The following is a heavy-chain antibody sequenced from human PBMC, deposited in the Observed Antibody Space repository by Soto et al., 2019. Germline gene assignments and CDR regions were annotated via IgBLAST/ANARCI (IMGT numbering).Heavy chain of an antibody. V-gene: IGHV4-30-2*01. CDR1: GDSMSSGGYS. D-gene: IGHD6-25*01. J-gene: IGHJ4*02. Sequence: QLQLQESGSGLVKPSQTLSLTCAVSGDSMSSGGYSWNWIRQPPGKGLEWIGNIYYGGGTDCNPSLQTRVAITMDRSNNPFSLSLRSVTAADTAVYYCARDSRSGDYLEYWGQGTLVTVSS. CDR3: ARDSRSGDYLEY. CDR2: IYYGGGT.